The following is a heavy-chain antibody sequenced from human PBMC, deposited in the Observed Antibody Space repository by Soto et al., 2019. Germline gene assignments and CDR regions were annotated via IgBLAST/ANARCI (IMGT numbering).Heavy chain of an antibody. J-gene: IGHJ6*02. CDR1: GGSISSSSYY. Sequence: LSLTCTVSGGSISSSSYYWGWIRQPPGKGLEWIGSIYYSGSTYYNPSLKSRVTISVDTSKNQFSLKLSSVTAADTAVYYCARQTRYYDFWSGYSSYYYYGMDVWGQGTTVTVSS. V-gene: IGHV4-39*01. CDR2: IYYSGST. D-gene: IGHD3-3*01. CDR3: ARQTRYYDFWSGYSSYYYYGMDV.